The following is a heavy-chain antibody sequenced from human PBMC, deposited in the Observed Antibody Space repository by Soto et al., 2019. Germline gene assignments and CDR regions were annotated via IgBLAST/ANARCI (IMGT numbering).Heavy chain of an antibody. D-gene: IGHD3-22*01. CDR2: IHYIGTT. CDR1: GGSIGRGDYY. CDR3: AREGGSYDSGGFLIRGAFDI. J-gene: IGHJ3*02. V-gene: IGHV4-31*03. Sequence: SETLSLTCTVSGGSIGRGDYYYNWIRQHPGKGLEWIGSIHYIGTTYYNPSLQSRLSISVDTSKSQFSLKLTSVTAADTAVYYCAREGGSYDSGGFLIRGAFDIWGQGTTVT.